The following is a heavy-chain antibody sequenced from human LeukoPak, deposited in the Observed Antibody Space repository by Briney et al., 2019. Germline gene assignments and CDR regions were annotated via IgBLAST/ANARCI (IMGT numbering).Heavy chain of an antibody. V-gene: IGHV4-39*01. Sequence: PSETLSLTCTVSGGSISSSSYYWGWIRQPPGKGLEWIGSIYYSGSTYYNPSLKSRVTISVDTSKNRFSLKLSSVTAADTAVYYCAGPIQRYSSVDYWGQGTLVTVSS. CDR2: IYYSGST. CDR1: GGSISSSSYY. J-gene: IGHJ4*02. D-gene: IGHD6-25*01. CDR3: AGPIQRYSSVDY.